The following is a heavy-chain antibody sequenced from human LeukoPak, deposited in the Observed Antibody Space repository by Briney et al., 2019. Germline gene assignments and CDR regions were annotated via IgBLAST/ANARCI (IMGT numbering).Heavy chain of an antibody. Sequence: QPGGSLRLSCAASGFTFSSYWMSWVRQAPGKGLEWVANIKQDGSEKYYVDSVKGRFTISRDNAKNSLYLQMNSLRAEDTAVYYCASDSGEYYDFWSGYLSLHWYFDYWGQGTLVTVSS. V-gene: IGHV3-7*01. CDR3: ASDSGEYYDFWSGYLSLHWYFDY. J-gene: IGHJ4*02. CDR2: IKQDGSEK. D-gene: IGHD3-3*01. CDR1: GFTFSSYW.